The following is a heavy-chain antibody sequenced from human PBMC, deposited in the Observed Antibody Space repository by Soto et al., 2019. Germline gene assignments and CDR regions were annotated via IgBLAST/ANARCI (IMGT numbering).Heavy chain of an antibody. D-gene: IGHD6-13*01. V-gene: IGHV3-30*18. Sequence: QVQLVESGGGVVQPGRSLRLSCAASGFDFNTYGLLWVRQAPGKGLEWVAAISFDGGSQYYADSVKGRFTISRDKSNSTLYLQMNSLRSEDTATYFCAKDSSVTAAGSGGWFDPWGPGTVVIVSS. CDR1: GFDFNTYG. J-gene: IGHJ5*02. CDR3: AKDSSVTAAGSGGWFDP. CDR2: ISFDGGSQ.